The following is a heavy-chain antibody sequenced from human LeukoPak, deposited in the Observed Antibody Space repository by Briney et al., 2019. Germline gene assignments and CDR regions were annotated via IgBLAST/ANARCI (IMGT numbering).Heavy chain of an antibody. D-gene: IGHD2-15*01. Sequence: SETLSLTCTVSGGSISSYYWSWVRQPPRKGLERIGYIYYSGSTNHNPSLKSRVTISVKTSKNQFSLKLSSVTAADTAVYYCARLTNLVVVRAFDIWGQGTMVTVSS. CDR1: GGSISSYY. J-gene: IGHJ3*02. CDR2: IYYSGST. V-gene: IGHV4-59*08. CDR3: ARLTNLVVVRAFDI.